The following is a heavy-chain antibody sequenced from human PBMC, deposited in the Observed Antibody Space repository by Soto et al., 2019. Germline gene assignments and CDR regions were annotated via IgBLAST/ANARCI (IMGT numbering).Heavy chain of an antibody. J-gene: IGHJ6*02. Sequence: PSETLSLTCAVYGGSFSGYYWSWIRQPPGKGLEWIGEINHSGSTNYNPSLKSRVTISVDTSKNQFSLKLSSVTAADTAVYYCARDGSDYYYYGMDVWGQGTTVT. CDR1: GGSFSGYY. CDR2: INHSGST. D-gene: IGHD3-10*01. CDR3: ARDGSDYYYYGMDV. V-gene: IGHV4-34*01.